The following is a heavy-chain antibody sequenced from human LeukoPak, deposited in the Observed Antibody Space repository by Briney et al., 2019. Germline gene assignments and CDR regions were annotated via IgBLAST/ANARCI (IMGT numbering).Heavy chain of an antibody. J-gene: IGHJ4*02. V-gene: IGHV3-23*01. CDR3: AKDFTRHSSSWYFDY. Sequence: PGGSLRLSCAASGFTFSSYAMSWVRQAPGKGLEWVSAISGSGGSTYYADSVKGRFTISRDNSKNTLYLQMNSLRTEDTAVYYCAKDFTRHSSSWYFDYWGQGTLVTVSS. CDR2: ISGSGGST. CDR1: GFTFSSYA. D-gene: IGHD6-13*01.